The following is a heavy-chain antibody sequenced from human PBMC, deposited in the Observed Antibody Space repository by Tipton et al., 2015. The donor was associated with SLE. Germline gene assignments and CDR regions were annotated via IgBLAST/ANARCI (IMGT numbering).Heavy chain of an antibody. D-gene: IGHD3-10*01. V-gene: IGHV4-39*07. CDR3: ASGSGYGSGSYSLDS. J-gene: IGHJ4*02. CDR1: GGSISSSSYY. Sequence: TLSLTCTVSGGSISSSSYYWGWIRQPPGKGLEWIGSIYYSGSTYYNPSLKSRVTISVDTSKNQFSLTLSSVTAADTAVYYCASGSGYGSGSYSLDSWGQGTLVTVSS. CDR2: IYYSGST.